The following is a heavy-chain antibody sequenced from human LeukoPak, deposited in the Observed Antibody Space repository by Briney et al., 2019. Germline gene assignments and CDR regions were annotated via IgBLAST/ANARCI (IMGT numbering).Heavy chain of an antibody. J-gene: IGHJ4*02. CDR1: GFTFSSYG. Sequence: QPGGSLRLSCAASGFTFSSYGMHWVRQAPGKGLEWVAVIWYDGSNKYYADSVKGRFTISRDNSKNTLYLQMNSLRAEDTAVYYCASVGSGSGSSDYWGQGTLVTVSS. D-gene: IGHD2-15*01. CDR3: ASVGSGSGSSDY. V-gene: IGHV3-33*01. CDR2: IWYDGSNK.